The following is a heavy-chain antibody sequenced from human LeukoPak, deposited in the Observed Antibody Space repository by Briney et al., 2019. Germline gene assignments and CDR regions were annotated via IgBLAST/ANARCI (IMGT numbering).Heavy chain of an antibody. J-gene: IGHJ4*02. CDR3: ARDLSDYGDYIDY. Sequence: GGSLRLSCAASGFTFSSYWMSWVRQAPGKGLEWVANIKQDGSEKYYVDSVKGRFTISRDNAKNPLYLQMNSLRAEDTAVYYCARDLSDYGDYIDYWGQGTLVTVSS. CDR2: IKQDGSEK. V-gene: IGHV3-7*01. CDR1: GFTFSSYW. D-gene: IGHD4-17*01.